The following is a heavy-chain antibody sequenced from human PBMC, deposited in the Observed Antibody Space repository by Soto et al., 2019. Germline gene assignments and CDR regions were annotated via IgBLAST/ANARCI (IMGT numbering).Heavy chain of an antibody. V-gene: IGHV2-5*02. J-gene: IGHJ6*02. CDR2: IYWDEDK. D-gene: IGHD1-7*01. CDR3: AGWNYGSGLDV. CDR1: GFSLNTNGMG. Sequence: QITLKESGPTLVRPTQTLTLTCSFSGFSLNTNGMGVGWIRQPPGKALEWLAFIYWDEDKRYSPSLKTRLTVTTDTSTAEVVLTLTSLDPLDTVTYYCAGWNYGSGLDVWGQGTTVTVSS.